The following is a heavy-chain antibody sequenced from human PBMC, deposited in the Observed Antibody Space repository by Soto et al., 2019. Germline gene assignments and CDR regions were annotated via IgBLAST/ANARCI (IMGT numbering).Heavy chain of an antibody. CDR2: IVTLPGTT. Sequence: QVQLVQSGAAVRKPGSSVKVSCKASGGTFTKYAITCVRQAPRQGLEWMGGIVTLPGTTNYAQKFRGRVTISADESTSTAYLELSSLRSEDTAVYYCASGVGGLGGSSGWPDYAFDVWGQGTMVIVSS. CDR1: GGTFTKYA. D-gene: IGHD6-19*01. V-gene: IGHV1-69*01. CDR3: ASGVGGLGGSSGWPDYAFDV. J-gene: IGHJ3*01.